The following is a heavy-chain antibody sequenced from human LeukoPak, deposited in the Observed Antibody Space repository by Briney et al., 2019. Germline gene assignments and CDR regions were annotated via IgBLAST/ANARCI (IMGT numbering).Heavy chain of an antibody. CDR2: ISGSGGST. CDR1: GFTFSSYG. Sequence: PEGSLRLSCAASGFTFSSYGMSWVRQAPGKGLEWVSAISGSGGSTYYADSVKGRFTISRDNSKNTLYLQMNSLRAEGTAVYYCAKARGMIAVAGTGPIDYWGQGTLVTVSS. J-gene: IGHJ4*02. D-gene: IGHD6-19*01. CDR3: AKARGMIAVAGTGPIDY. V-gene: IGHV3-23*01.